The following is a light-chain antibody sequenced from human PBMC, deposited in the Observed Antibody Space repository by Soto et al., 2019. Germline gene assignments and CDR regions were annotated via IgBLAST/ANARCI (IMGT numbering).Light chain of an antibody. CDR3: SSYTSSSTLYV. Sequence: QSLLTQPASLSGSPGQSIAISCTGASIDVGGYNYVSWYQQHPGKAPKLMIYDVASRPSGVSDRFSGSKSGNTASLTISGLQAEDEADYYCSSYTSSSTLYVFGTGTKVTVL. J-gene: IGLJ1*01. V-gene: IGLV2-14*03. CDR1: SIDVGGYNY. CDR2: DVA.